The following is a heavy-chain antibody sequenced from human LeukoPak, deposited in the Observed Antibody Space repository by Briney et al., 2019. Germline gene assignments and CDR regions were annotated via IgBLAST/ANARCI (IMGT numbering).Heavy chain of an antibody. V-gene: IGHV3-64*01. J-gene: IGHJ4*02. CDR3: ARARYCSGGSCNYFDY. Sequence: GGSLRLSCAASGFTFSSYAMHWVRQAPGKGLEYVSAISGNGGSTYYANSVKGRFTISRDNSKDTLYLQMGSLRAEDMAVYYCARARYCSGGSCNYFDYWGQGTLVTVSS. CDR2: ISGNGGST. CDR1: GFTFSSYA. D-gene: IGHD2-15*01.